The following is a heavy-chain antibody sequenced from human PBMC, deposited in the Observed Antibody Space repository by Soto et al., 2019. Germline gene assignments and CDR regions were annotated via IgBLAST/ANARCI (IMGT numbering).Heavy chain of an antibody. Sequence: QVQLVQSGAEVKKPGSSVKVSCKASGGTFSIYTISWVRQAPGQGLEWMGRIIPILGLATYAQKFQGRVTITADKPTSPAYMELSRLSTEDTAVYYCASRYDSSDYWGQGTLVTVSS. CDR2: IIPILGLA. V-gene: IGHV1-69*02. D-gene: IGHD3-22*01. CDR1: GGTFSIYT. CDR3: ASRYDSSDY. J-gene: IGHJ4*02.